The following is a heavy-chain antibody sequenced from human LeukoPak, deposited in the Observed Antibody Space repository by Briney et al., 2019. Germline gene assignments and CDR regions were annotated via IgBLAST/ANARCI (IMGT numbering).Heavy chain of an antibody. D-gene: IGHD2-21*02. V-gene: IGHV4-39*01. CDR1: GGSISSSSYY. CDR2: IYYSGST. CDR3: ARHPLTAKGGFDY. J-gene: IGHJ4*02. Sequence: SEILSLTCTVSGGSISSSSYYWGWIRQPPGKGLEWIGSIYYSGSTYYNPSLKSRVTISVVTSKNQFPLKLSSVTAADTAVYYCARHPLTAKGGFDYWGQGTLVTVSS.